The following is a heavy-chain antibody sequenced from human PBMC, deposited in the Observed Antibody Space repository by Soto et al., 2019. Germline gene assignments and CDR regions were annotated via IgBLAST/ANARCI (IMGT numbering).Heavy chain of an antibody. Sequence: QVNLVESGGGVVQPGRSLRLSCEASGFIFSDFGMHWVRQAPGKGLEWVAVISYDGNNKYYAQSVKGRFTISRDNSKNTPFLNMDSLRPEDTAVYHCVKGDLDTAVVNSPDAFDFWGPGTMVTVS. D-gene: IGHD5-18*01. J-gene: IGHJ3*01. CDR1: GFIFSDFG. V-gene: IGHV3-30*18. CDR3: VKGDLDTAVVNSPDAFDF. CDR2: ISYDGNNK.